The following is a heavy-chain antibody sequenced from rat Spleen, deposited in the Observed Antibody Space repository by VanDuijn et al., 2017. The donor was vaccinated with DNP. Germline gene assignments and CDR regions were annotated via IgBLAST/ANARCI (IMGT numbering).Heavy chain of an antibody. CDR3: VRPHHYAGSYPRY. V-gene: IGHV5-7*01. CDR1: GFTFSDYN. CDR2: IIYDGSTT. D-gene: IGHD1-12*02. Sequence: EVKLVASGGGLVQPGRSLKLSCAASGFTFSDYNMAWVRQAPKKGLEWVATIIYDGSTTYYGDSVKGRFTISRDNAKSTLYLQMNSLRSEDMATYFCVRPHHYAGSYPRYWGQGVMVTVSS. J-gene: IGHJ2*01.